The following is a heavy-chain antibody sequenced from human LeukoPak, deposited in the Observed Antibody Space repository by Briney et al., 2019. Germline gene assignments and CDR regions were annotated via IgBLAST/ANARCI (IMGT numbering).Heavy chain of an antibody. CDR3: ARGFRDSSGYYYFAGDHAFDI. J-gene: IGHJ3*02. Sequence: PGGSLRLSCAASGFSFSDFYMSWIRQAPGKGLEWVSFINTSDTTIHYADSVKGRFTISRDNAKNSLYLQMNSLRAEDTAVYYCARGFRDSSGYYYFAGDHAFDIWGQGTMVTVSS. CDR1: GFSFSDFY. V-gene: IGHV3-11*04. CDR2: INTSDTTI. D-gene: IGHD3-22*01.